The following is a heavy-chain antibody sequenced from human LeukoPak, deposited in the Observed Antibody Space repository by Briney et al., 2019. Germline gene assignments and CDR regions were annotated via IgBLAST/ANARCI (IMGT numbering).Heavy chain of an antibody. CDR3: ARDATMVRGVMDV. Sequence: PGGSLRLSCAASGFTFSSYWMSWVRQAPGKGLEWVANIKQDGSEKYYVDSVKGRFTISRDNAKNSLYLQMNSLRAEDTAVYYCARDATMVRGVMDVWGQGTTVTVSS. J-gene: IGHJ6*02. CDR2: IKQDGSEK. V-gene: IGHV3-7*01. D-gene: IGHD3-10*01. CDR1: GFTFSSYW.